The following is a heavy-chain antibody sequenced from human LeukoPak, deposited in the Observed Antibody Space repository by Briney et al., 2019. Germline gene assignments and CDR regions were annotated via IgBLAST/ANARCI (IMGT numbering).Heavy chain of an antibody. CDR2: ISSSGGYI. CDR1: GFTFSSYS. J-gene: IGHJ4*02. V-gene: IGHV3-21*01. Sequence: GGSLRLSCAASGFTFSSYSMNWVRQAPGKGLEWVSSISSSGGYIYYADSVKGRFTISRDNAKNSLYLQMNSLRAEDTAVYYCAKDNVAAAGRYFDYWGQGTLVTVSS. D-gene: IGHD6-13*01. CDR3: AKDNVAAAGRYFDY.